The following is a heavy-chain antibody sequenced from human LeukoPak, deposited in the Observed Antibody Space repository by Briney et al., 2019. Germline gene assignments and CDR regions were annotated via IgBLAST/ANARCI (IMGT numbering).Heavy chain of an antibody. Sequence: RAGGSLRLSCAASGFTFDDYAMHWVRQAPGKGLEWVSGISWNSGSIGYADSVKGRFTISRDNAKNSLYLQMNSLRAEDTALYYCAKFSSSSSTDYWGQGTLVTVSS. CDR1: GFTFDDYA. J-gene: IGHJ4*02. CDR3: AKFSSSSSTDY. D-gene: IGHD6-6*01. V-gene: IGHV3-9*01. CDR2: ISWNSGSI.